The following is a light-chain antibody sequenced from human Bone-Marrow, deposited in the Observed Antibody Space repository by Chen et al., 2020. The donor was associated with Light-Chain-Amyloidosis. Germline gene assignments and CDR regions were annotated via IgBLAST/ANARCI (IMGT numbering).Light chain of an antibody. CDR3: QSADSSDTYVV. J-gene: IGLJ3*02. CDR2: KDS. Sequence: YDLTQPPSVSVSPGPTARIPCSGDALPMQYTYWYQRKPGQAPVLVIFKDSERPSGIPERFSGSSSGTTVTLTISGVQAEDEADYYCQSADSSDTYVVFGGGTQLTVL. V-gene: IGLV3-25*03. CDR1: ALPMQY.